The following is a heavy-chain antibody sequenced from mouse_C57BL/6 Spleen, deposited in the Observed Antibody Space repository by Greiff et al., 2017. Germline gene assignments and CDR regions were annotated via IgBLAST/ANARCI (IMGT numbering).Heavy chain of an antibody. CDR1: GYTFTSYW. J-gene: IGHJ4*01. V-gene: IGHV1-50*01. Sequence: QVQLQQPGAELVKPGASVKLSCKASGYTFTSYWMQWVKQRPGQGLEWTGEIDPSDSYTNYNQKFKGKATLTVDTSSSTAYMQLSSLTSGDSAVYYCARGGDYGSSYEYAMDCWGQGTTVTVSS. CDR2: IDPSDSYT. D-gene: IGHD1-1*01. CDR3: ARGGDYGSSYEYAMDC.